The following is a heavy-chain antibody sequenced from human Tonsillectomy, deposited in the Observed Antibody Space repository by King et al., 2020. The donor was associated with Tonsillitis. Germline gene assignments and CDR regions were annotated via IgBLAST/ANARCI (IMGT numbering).Heavy chain of an antibody. CDR2: INHSGST. V-gene: IGHV4-34*01. D-gene: IGHD5-12*01. CDR1: GGSFSGYS. J-gene: IGHJ4*02. CDR3: ARGSPQHSGYGR. Sequence: VQLPQWGAGLLKPSETLSLTCAVYGGSFSGYSWSWIRQPPGKGLEWIGEINHSGSTNYNPSLKSRITISVDTSKNQFSLKLSSVTAADTAVYYCARGSPQHSGYGRWGQGTLVTVSS.